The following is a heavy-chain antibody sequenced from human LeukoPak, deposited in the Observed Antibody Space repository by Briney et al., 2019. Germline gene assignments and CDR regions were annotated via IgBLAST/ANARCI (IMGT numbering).Heavy chain of an antibody. V-gene: IGHV1-69*04. CDR2: IISILGIA. J-gene: IGHJ4*02. CDR3: ARDRTEYYYDSSGYSPFDY. Sequence: SVKVSCKASGGTFSSYAISWVRQAPGQGLEWMGRIISILGIANYAQKFQGRVTITADKSTSTAYMELSSLRSEDTAVYYCARDRTEYYYDSSGYSPFDYWGQGTLVTVSS. D-gene: IGHD3-22*01. CDR1: GGTFSSYA.